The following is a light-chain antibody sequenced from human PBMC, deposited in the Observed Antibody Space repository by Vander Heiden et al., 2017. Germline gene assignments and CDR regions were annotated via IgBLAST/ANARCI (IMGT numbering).Light chain of an antibody. Sequence: QLVLTQSPSASASLAASVKLTCTLSSGHSSYAIAWHQQQPEKGPRYLMKLNSDGSHSKGDGIPGRFSGSSSGAERYLTISSLQSEDEADYYCQTWGTGIVVFGGGTKLTVL. J-gene: IGLJ2*01. CDR1: SGHSSYA. CDR2: LNSDGSH. CDR3: QTWGTGIVV. V-gene: IGLV4-69*01.